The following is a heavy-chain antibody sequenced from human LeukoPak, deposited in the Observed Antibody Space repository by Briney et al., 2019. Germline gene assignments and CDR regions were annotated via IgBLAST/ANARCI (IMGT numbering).Heavy chain of an antibody. CDR2: IKRVGSEK. CDR1: GLTFSSFW. CDR3: ARGEYYYDGGY. V-gene: IGHV3-7*04. J-gene: IGHJ1*01. D-gene: IGHD3-22*01. Sequence: GGSLRLSCAASGLTFSSFWMGWVRQAPGKGLEWVANIKRVGSEKYYVDSVKGRFTISRDNAKNSLYLQMNSLRVEDTAVYYCARGEYYYDGGYWGQGTLVTVSS.